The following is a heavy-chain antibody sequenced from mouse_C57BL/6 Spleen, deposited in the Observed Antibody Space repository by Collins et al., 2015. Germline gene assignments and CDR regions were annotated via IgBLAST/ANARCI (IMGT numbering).Heavy chain of an antibody. CDR1: GYTFTSYW. Sequence: QVQLQQPGAELVKPGASVKLSCKASGYTFTSYWMHWVKQRPGQGLEWIGVIHPNSGSTNYNEKFKSKATLTVDKSSSTAYMQPSSLTSEDSAVYYCEFHYYGSYYAMDYWGQGTSVTVSS. V-gene: IGHV1-64*01. D-gene: IGHD1-1*01. J-gene: IGHJ4*01. CDR3: EFHYYGSYYAMDY. CDR2: IHPNSGST.